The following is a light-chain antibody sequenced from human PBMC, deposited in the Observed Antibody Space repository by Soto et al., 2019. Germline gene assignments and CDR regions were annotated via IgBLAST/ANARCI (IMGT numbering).Light chain of an antibody. CDR1: QSVTNNY. V-gene: IGKV3-20*01. CDR2: GAS. Sequence: EIVLTQSPDTLSLSPGERATLSCRASQSVTNNYLAWYQQNLGQTTRVLIYGASYRATAIPDRFSGSGSGTDFTLTISRLEPEDFAVYYCQQYARSPCTFGQGTRLETK. J-gene: IGKJ5*01. CDR3: QQYARSPCT.